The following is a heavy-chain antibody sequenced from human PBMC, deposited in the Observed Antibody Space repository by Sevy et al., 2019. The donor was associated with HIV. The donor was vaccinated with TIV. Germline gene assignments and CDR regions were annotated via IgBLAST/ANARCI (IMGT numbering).Heavy chain of an antibody. CDR1: GYTFTDYY. J-gene: IGHJ6*02. CDR2: IDPKRGGT. CDR3: AREFYDSWSGPIDFFYGMDV. V-gene: IGHV1-2*02. D-gene: IGHD3-3*01. Sequence: ASVKVSCKASGYTFTDYYTHWVRQAPGQGLEWMGWIDPKRGGTKYAQKFKGRITMTRDTSISTAYLELSRLRSDDTAVYLCAREFYDSWSGPIDFFYGMDVWGQGTTVTVSS.